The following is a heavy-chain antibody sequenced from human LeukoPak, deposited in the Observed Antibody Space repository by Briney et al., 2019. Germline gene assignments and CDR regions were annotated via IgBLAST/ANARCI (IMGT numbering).Heavy chain of an antibody. CDR2: INSYSGNT. CDR3: ARLWYSGSYFLPDS. Sequence: ASVKVSCKASGGTFSSYAISWVRQAPGQGLEWVAWINSYSGNTDYAQKLQGRVTMTTDTSTGTDYMELRSLRSDDTAVYYCARLWYSGSYFLPDSWGQGTLVTVSS. CDR1: GGTFSSYA. D-gene: IGHD1-26*01. J-gene: IGHJ4*02. V-gene: IGHV1-18*01.